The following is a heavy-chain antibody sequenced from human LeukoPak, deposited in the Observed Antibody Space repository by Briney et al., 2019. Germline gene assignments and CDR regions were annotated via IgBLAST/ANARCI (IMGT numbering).Heavy chain of an antibody. CDR1: GFTFSSYE. CDR3: ARVSGVVTAPQYFQH. CDR2: TSSSGSMI. V-gene: IGHV3-48*03. J-gene: IGHJ1*01. Sequence: GGSLRLSCAASGFTFSSYEMNWVRQAPGKGLEWVSHTSSSGSMIFYADSVKGRFTISRDNAKNSLYLQMNSLRAEDTAVYYCARVSGVVTAPQYFQHWGQGALVTVSS. D-gene: IGHD2-21*02.